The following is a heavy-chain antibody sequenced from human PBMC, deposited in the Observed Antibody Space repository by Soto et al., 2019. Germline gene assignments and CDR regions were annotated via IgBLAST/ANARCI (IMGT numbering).Heavy chain of an antibody. CDR2: IYYSGST. CDR3: ARHHRRRYCSGGSCYAWFDP. D-gene: IGHD2-15*01. CDR1: GGSISSSSYY. Sequence: QLQLQESGPGLVKPSETLSLTCTVSGGSISSSSYYWGWIRQPPGKGLEWIGSIYYSGSTYYNPSLKSRVTISVDTSKNQFSLKLSSVTAADTAVYYCARHHRRRYCSGGSCYAWFDPWGQGTLVTVSS. V-gene: IGHV4-39*01. J-gene: IGHJ5*02.